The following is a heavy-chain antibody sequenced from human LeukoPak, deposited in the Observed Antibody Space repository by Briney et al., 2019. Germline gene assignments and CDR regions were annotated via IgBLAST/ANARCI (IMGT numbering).Heavy chain of an antibody. Sequence: PGGSLRLSCAASGFTLRSYDMSWVRQAPGKGLEWVAATSGSGGNTYYADSVKGRFTISRDNSKNTLYLQINSLRAEDTAVYYCAKEYSGYDFDYWGQGTLVTVSS. J-gene: IGHJ4*02. CDR3: AKEYSGYDFDY. V-gene: IGHV3-23*01. CDR1: GFTLRSYD. CDR2: TSGSGGNT. D-gene: IGHD5-12*01.